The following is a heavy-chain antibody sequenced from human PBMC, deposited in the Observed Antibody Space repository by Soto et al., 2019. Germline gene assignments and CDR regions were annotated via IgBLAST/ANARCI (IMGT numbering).Heavy chain of an antibody. CDR1: GFTFSSYG. D-gene: IGHD6-13*01. V-gene: IGHV3-30*18. CDR2: ISYDGSNK. J-gene: IGHJ4*01. CDR3: VKDDHSRSWYHCFVY. Sequence: QVQLVESGGGVVQPGRSLRLSCAASGFTFSSYGMHWVRQTPGKGLEWVAVISYDGSNKYYADSVKGRFTISRDNTKSSLYLKMTILSAVEAAVYYGVKDDHSRSWYHCFVYWGQGTLVTVSS.